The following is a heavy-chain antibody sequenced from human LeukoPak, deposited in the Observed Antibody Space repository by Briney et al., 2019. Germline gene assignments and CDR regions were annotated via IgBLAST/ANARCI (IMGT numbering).Heavy chain of an antibody. V-gene: IGHV3-74*01. J-gene: IGHJ6*02. CDR3: ARGRYYHMDV. CDR1: GFTFSNYW. Sequence: GGSLRLSCAASGFTFSNYWMHWVRQAPGKGLVWVSRINTDGSSTTYADSVKGRFTISRDNAKNTPYLQMNSLRAEDTAVYYCARGRYYHMDVWGQGTTVTVSS. CDR2: INTDGSST.